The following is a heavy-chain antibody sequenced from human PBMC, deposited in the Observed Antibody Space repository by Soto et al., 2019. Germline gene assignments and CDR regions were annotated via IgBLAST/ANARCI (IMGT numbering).Heavy chain of an antibody. J-gene: IGHJ4*02. CDR1: GGSISSSNW. V-gene: IGHV4-4*02. D-gene: IGHD6-13*01. CDR3: ARAPHPLQQQLVRD. Sequence: QVQLQESGPGLVKPSGTLSLTCAVSGGSISSSNWWSWVRQPPGKGLEWIGEIYHSGSTNYNPSLTSRVTIXAXKXXNQFSLKLSSVTAADTAVYYCARAPHPLQQQLVRDWGQGTLVTVSS. CDR2: IYHSGST.